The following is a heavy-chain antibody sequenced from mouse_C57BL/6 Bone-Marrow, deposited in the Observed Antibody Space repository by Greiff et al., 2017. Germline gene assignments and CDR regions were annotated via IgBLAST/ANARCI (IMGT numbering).Heavy chain of an antibody. CDR1: GYSITRGYY. V-gene: IGHV3-6*01. CDR3: ARRGDYYLDY. Sequence: EVKLVESGPGLVKPSQSLSLTCSVTGYSITRGYYWYWIRQFPGNQLEWMGYIRSAGRNNYNPSLKNRTSITRDTSNNPFCLKLNSVTTEDTATYYCARRGDYYLDYWGQGTTLTVSS. J-gene: IGHJ2*01. CDR2: IRSAGRN.